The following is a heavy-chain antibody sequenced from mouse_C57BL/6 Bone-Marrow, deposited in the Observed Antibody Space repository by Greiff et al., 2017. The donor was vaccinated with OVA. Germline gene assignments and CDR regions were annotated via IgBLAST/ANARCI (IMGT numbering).Heavy chain of an antibody. Sequence: QVQLKQPGAELVKPGASVKLSCKASGYTFTSYWMQWVKQRPGQGLEWIGEIDPSDSYTNYNQKFKGKATLTVDTSSSTAYMQLSRLTSEDSAVYYCAREEDGSSYYYAMDYWGQGTSVTVSS. V-gene: IGHV1-50*01. J-gene: IGHJ4*01. CDR1: GYTFTSYW. CDR3: AREEDGSSYYYAMDY. CDR2: IDPSDSYT. D-gene: IGHD1-1*01.